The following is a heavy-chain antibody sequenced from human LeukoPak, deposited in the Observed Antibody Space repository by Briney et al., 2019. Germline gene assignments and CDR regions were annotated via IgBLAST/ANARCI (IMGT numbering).Heavy chain of an antibody. V-gene: IGHV3-66*01. J-gene: IGHJ4*02. CDR2: IYSGGST. D-gene: IGHD3-22*01. Sequence: GGSLRLSCAASGFTVSSNYMSWVRQAPGKGLEWVSVIYSGGSTYYADSVKGRFTISRDNSKNTLYLQMNSLRAEDTAVYYCARENYYDSRNFDYWGQGTLVTVSS. CDR1: GFTVSSNY. CDR3: ARENYYDSRNFDY.